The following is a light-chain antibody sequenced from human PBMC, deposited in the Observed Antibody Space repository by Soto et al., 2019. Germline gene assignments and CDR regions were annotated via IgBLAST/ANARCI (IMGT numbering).Light chain of an antibody. CDR2: GAS. CDR1: QSVSSGY. V-gene: IGKV3-20*01. J-gene: IGKJ2*01. CDR3: QQYDTSPYT. Sequence: DTVLTQSPGTLSLSPGERVTFSCRASQSVSSGYLAWYQQKPGQAPRLLIYGASTRATGIPDRFSGSGSGTDISLAISRLDPEDFAVYYCQQYDTSPYTFGQGTKLEMK.